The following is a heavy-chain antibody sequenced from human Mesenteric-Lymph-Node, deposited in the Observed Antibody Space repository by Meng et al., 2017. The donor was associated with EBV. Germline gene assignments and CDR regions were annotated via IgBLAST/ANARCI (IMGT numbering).Heavy chain of an antibody. D-gene: IGHD3-10*01. Sequence: QVQLVQSGSELKKPGASVKVSCKASGYSFTNYIVNWVRQAPGQGLEWMGWINTDTGSPTYAQGFTGRFVFSLDTSVSTAYLQISSLKAEDTAVYYCAREDYYGSGNYVRVDPWGQGTLVNVSS. CDR1: GYSFTNYI. CDR2: INTDTGSP. V-gene: IGHV7-4-1*02. J-gene: IGHJ5*02. CDR3: AREDYYGSGNYVRVDP.